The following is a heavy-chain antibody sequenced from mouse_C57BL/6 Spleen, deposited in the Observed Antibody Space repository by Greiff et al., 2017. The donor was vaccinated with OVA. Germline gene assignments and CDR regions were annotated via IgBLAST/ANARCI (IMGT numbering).Heavy chain of an antibody. D-gene: IGHD2-3*01. CDR1: GYSFTSYY. J-gene: IGHJ4*01. CDR2: IYPGSGNT. V-gene: IGHV1-66*01. CDR3: AREGGYYAAMDY. Sequence: QVQLQQSVPELVKPGASVKISCKASGYSFTSYYIHWVKQRPGQGLEWIGWIYPGSGNTKYNEKFKGKATLTADTSSSTAYMQLSSLTSEDSAVYYCAREGGYYAAMDYWGQGTSVTVSS.